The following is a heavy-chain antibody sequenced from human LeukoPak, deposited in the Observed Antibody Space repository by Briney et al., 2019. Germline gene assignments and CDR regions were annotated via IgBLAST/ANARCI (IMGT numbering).Heavy chain of an antibody. CDR2: ISSSSSYI. D-gene: IGHD7-27*01. CDR1: GFTFSSYS. J-gene: IGHJ4*02. Sequence: GGSLRLSCAASGFTFSSYSMNWVRQVPGKGLEWVSSISSSSSYIYYADSVKGRFTISRDNAKNSLYLQMNSLRAEDTAVYYCARARLGLPLDYWGQGTLVTVSS. V-gene: IGHV3-21*01. CDR3: ARARLGLPLDY.